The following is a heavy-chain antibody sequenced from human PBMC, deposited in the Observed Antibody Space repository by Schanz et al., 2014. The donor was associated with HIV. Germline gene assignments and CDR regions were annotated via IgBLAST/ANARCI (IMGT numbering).Heavy chain of an antibody. Sequence: QVQLVESGGGVVQPGRSLRLSCAASGFTFSTYGMHWVRQAPGKGLEWVAVIWYDGSNKYYADSVKGRFTISRDNSKNTLFLRMNSLRAEDTAVYYCARGAGPYYYYYGMDVWGQGTTVTVSS. J-gene: IGHJ6*02. V-gene: IGHV3-33*01. CDR2: IWYDGSNK. CDR3: ARGAGPYYYYYGMDV. CDR1: GFTFSTYG.